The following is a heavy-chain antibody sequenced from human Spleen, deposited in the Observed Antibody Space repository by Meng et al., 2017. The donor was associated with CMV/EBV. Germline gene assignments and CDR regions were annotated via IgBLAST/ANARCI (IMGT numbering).Heavy chain of an antibody. D-gene: IGHD2-2*01. V-gene: IGHV3-7*01. CDR1: GFTFNNYE. Sequence: GESLKISCAASGFTFNNYEMNWVRQAPGKGLEWVANIKQDGSEKYYVDSVKGRFTISRDNAKNSLYLQMNSLRAEDTAVYYCASTFSSTLRFDIWGQGTMVTVSS. J-gene: IGHJ3*02. CDR2: IKQDGSEK. CDR3: ASTFSSTLRFDI.